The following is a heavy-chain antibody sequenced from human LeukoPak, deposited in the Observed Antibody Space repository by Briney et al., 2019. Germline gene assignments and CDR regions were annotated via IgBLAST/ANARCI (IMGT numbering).Heavy chain of an antibody. V-gene: IGHV3-48*01. J-gene: IGHJ4*02. CDR3: ARHIPFDC. CDR1: GFTFSSSS. D-gene: IGHD2-21*01. CDR2: ISTSGGTI. Sequence: GRSLRLSCAASGFTFSSSSMNWVRQAPEKGLEWVSYISTSGGTIYYADSVKGRFTISRDNAKNSLYLQMDGLRAEDTAVYYCARHIPFDCWGQGTLVTVSS.